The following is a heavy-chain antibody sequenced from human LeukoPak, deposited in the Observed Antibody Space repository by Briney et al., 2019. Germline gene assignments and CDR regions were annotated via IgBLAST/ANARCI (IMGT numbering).Heavy chain of an antibody. Sequence: PSETLSLTCGVYGGSFSAYYWSWIRQPPGKGLEWIGEINHSGSTNYNPSLKSRVTISVDTSKNQFSLKLSSVTAADTAVYYCAGGGGLWFGEGNFDYWGQGTLVTVSS. V-gene: IGHV4-34*01. CDR1: GGSFSAYY. CDR3: AGGGGLWFGEGNFDY. J-gene: IGHJ4*02. D-gene: IGHD3-10*01. CDR2: INHSGST.